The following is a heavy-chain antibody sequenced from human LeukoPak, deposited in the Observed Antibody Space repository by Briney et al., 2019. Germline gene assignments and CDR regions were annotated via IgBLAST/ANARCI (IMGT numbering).Heavy chain of an antibody. CDR3: ASGEQWLGILDY. CDR1: GFTVSSNY. Sequence: PGGSLRLSCAGSGFTVSSNYMSWVRQAPGKGLEWVSVIYSGGSTYYADSVKGRFTISRDNSKNTLYLQMNSLRAEETAVYYCASGEQWLGILDYWGQGTLVTVSS. D-gene: IGHD6-19*01. J-gene: IGHJ4*02. V-gene: IGHV3-66*01. CDR2: IYSGGST.